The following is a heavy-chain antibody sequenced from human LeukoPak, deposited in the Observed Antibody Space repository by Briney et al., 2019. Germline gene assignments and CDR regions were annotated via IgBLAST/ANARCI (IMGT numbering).Heavy chain of an antibody. Sequence: TGGPLRLSCAASGFTFSSYEMNWVRQAPGKGLEWVSYISSSDSTIYYADSVKGRFTISRDNAKNSLYLKMNSLRAEATAVYYCARDYDFWSGFPPLFDYWGQGTLVTVSS. CDR2: ISSSDSTI. V-gene: IGHV3-48*03. CDR1: GFTFSSYE. D-gene: IGHD3-3*01. J-gene: IGHJ4*02. CDR3: ARDYDFWSGFPPLFDY.